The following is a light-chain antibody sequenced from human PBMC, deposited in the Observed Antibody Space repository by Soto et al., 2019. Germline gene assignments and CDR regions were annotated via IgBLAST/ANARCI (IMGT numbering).Light chain of an antibody. V-gene: IGKV3-20*01. CDR3: QQYGSSPQT. CDR1: QGISNC. Sequence: IVLTQSPGTLSLSPGERATLSCRASQGISNCLAWYQQIPGQATRLFIYAASNRATGTPASFSGSGSGKDFILTISSLAPEDFAVYYCQQYGSSPQTFGQGTKVDIK. J-gene: IGKJ1*01. CDR2: AAS.